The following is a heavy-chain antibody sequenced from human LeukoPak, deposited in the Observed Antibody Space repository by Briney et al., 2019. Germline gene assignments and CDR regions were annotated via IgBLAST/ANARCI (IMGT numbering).Heavy chain of an antibody. D-gene: IGHD6-13*01. Sequence: PGASVKVSCKASGYTFTSYGISWVRQAPGQGLEWMGWISAYNGNTNYAQKLQGRVTMTTDTSTSTAYMELRSLRSDDTAVYYCATYGYSSSWSPLDYWGQGTLVTVSS. CDR1: GYTFTSYG. CDR3: ATYGYSSSWSPLDY. J-gene: IGHJ4*02. V-gene: IGHV1-18*01. CDR2: ISAYNGNT.